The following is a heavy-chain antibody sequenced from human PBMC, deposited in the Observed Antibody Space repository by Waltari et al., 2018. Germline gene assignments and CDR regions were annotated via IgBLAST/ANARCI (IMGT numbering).Heavy chain of an antibody. CDR3: AKDPGYSSSLDY. J-gene: IGHJ4*02. V-gene: IGHV3-23*04. CDR2: ISGSGGST. D-gene: IGHD6-6*01. Sequence: EVQLVEPGGGLVQPGGSLRLSCAASGFTFSSYAMTWVPQAPGKGLEWVSAISGSGGSTYYADSVKGRFTISRDNSKNTLYLQMNSLRAEDTAVYYCAKDPGYSSSLDYWGQGTLVTVSS. CDR1: GFTFSSYA.